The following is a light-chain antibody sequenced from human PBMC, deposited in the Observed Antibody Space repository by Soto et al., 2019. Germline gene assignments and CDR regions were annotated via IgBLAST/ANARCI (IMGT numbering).Light chain of an antibody. CDR3: QQYMSSVT. CDR2: GAS. Sequence: EIVLTQSPGSLSLSPGQRATLSCRASQNVDTTFFAWYQKKPGQAPRLLIYGASKRATGLPDRFSGSGSGTDFTLIISRLEPEDFAVYYCQQYMSSVTFGQGTKVEIK. V-gene: IGKV3-20*01. J-gene: IGKJ1*01. CDR1: QNVDTTF.